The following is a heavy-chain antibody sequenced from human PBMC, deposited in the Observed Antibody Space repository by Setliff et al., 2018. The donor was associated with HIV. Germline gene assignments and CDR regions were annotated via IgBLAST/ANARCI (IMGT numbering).Heavy chain of an antibody. J-gene: IGHJ4*02. Sequence: SETLSLTCTVSGGSISSGTYYWSWIRQPAGKGLEWIGHVYTSGSTNYNPSLKSRVTISLDTSKNQFSLKLTSVTAADTAVYYCARLRISGWDLDYWGQGTLVTVSS. D-gene: IGHD6-19*01. CDR3: ARLRISGWDLDY. CDR2: VYTSGST. CDR1: GGSISSGTYY. V-gene: IGHV4-61*09.